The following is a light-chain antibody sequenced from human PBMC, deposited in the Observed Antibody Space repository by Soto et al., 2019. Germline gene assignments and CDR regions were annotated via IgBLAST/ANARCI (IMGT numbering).Light chain of an antibody. Sequence: DIQMTQSPSTLSASVGDRVSITCRASQSVGTWLAWYQQKPGKAPKLLIYKAFSLESDVPSRFSGSGSGIEFTLTISSLQPDDSATYYCQHYKGTFGQGTKVDIK. CDR1: QSVGTW. CDR3: QHYKGT. CDR2: KAF. V-gene: IGKV1-5*03. J-gene: IGKJ1*01.